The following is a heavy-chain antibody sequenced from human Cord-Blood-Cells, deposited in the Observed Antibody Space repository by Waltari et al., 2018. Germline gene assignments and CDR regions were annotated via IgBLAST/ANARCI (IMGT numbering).Heavy chain of an antibody. CDR2: CIPIFGTA. CDR3: ARVDRGEQTPDTAMAGPFDY. Sequence: QVQLVQSGAEVKKPGSSVKVSCKASGGTFSSYAISWVRQAPGQGLEWMGGCIPIFGTANYGQKLQGRVTITADKSTSTAYMELGSLRSEDAAVYYCARVDRGEQTPDTAMAGPFDYWGQGTLVTVSS. D-gene: IGHD5-18*01. V-gene: IGHV1-69*06. CDR1: GGTFSSYA. J-gene: IGHJ4*02.